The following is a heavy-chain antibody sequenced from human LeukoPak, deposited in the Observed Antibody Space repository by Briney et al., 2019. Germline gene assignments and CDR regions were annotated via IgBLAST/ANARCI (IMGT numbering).Heavy chain of an antibody. V-gene: IGHV4-34*01. CDR2: INHSGST. CDR1: GGSFSGYY. D-gene: IGHD3-10*01. CDR3: ARMVRGVIKSWFDP. Sequence: PSETLSLTYAVYGGSFSGYYWSWIRQPPGKGLEWIGEINHSGSTNYNPSLKSRVTISVDTSKNQFSLKLSSVTAADTAVYYCARMVRGVIKSWFDPWGQGTLVTVSS. J-gene: IGHJ5*02.